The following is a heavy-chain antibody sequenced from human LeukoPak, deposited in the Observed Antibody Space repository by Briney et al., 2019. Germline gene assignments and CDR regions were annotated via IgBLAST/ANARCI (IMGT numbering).Heavy chain of an antibody. V-gene: IGHV2-5*02. CDR2: IYWDDDK. Sequence: DSGPPLVNPTQTLTLTCTFSGVSLSTSGGGVGWIRQPPGKTLEWLAFIYWDDDKRYSPSLQSRLTITTDTSKHQVVLTITILNPWDTATYYCAQYDGFKYYFDYWGQGTLVTVSS. D-gene: IGHD1-1*01. CDR3: AQYDGFKYYFDY. CDR1: GVSLSTSGGG. J-gene: IGHJ4*02.